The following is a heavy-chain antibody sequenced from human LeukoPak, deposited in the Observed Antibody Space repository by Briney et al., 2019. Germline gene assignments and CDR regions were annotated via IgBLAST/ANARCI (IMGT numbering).Heavy chain of an antibody. CDR3: ASAYGDYINWFDP. J-gene: IGHJ5*02. CDR2: IYYSGST. D-gene: IGHD4-17*01. CDR1: GGSISSGDYY. Sequence: SETLSLTCTVSGGSISSGDYYWSWIRQPPGRGLEWIGYIYYSGSTYYNPSLKSRVTISVDTSKNQFSLKLSSVTAADTAVYYCASAYGDYINWFDPWGQGTLVTVSS. V-gene: IGHV4-30-4*01.